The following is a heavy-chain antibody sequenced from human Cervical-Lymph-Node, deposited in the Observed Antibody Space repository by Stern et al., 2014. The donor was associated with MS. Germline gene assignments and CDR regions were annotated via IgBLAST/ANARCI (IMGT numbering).Heavy chain of an antibody. CDR2: LSVSSSYI. CDR3: ARDLVSSVLSRYYYGMDV. D-gene: IGHD3-22*01. V-gene: IGHV3-21*01. CDR1: GLTFSSPG. Sequence: EVQLVESGGGLVKPGGSLRLSCAASGLTFSSPGMNRVRQAPGTGLEFVSSLSVSSSYIYYADSVKGRFTIARDNTKNSLYLEMNGLRAEDSAVYYCARDLVSSVLSRYYYGMDVWGLGTTVTVSS. J-gene: IGHJ6*02.